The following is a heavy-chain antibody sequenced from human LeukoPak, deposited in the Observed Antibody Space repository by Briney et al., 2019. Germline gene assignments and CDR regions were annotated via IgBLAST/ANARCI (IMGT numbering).Heavy chain of an antibody. J-gene: IGHJ4*02. CDR1: GFIFNNYA. D-gene: IGHD3-3*01. CDR2: ISTTGSTT. V-gene: IGHV3-23*01. CDR3: ATYDLWTTYYAFQY. Sequence: GGSLRLSCAASGFIFNNYAMSWVRQAPGKGLEWVSSISTTGSTTYYADSVRGRFTISRDNSQNTLSLQMDSLTAADTAVYSCATYDLWTTYYAFQYWGQGTLVSVSS.